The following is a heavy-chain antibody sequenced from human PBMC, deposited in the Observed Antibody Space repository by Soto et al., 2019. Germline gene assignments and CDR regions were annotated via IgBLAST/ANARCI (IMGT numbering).Heavy chain of an antibody. CDR1: GFIFSNNG. Sequence: GGSLRLSCVGSGFIFSNNGMHWVRQTPGKGLEWVAFMSHDGSDTFYADSVKGRFTISRDNAKNTLFLHMSNLRAEDTAMYYCTIVRVADSALDHWGQGTLVNVSS. V-gene: IGHV3-30*02. J-gene: IGHJ4*02. CDR2: MSHDGSDT. CDR3: TIVRVADSALDH. D-gene: IGHD3-10*01.